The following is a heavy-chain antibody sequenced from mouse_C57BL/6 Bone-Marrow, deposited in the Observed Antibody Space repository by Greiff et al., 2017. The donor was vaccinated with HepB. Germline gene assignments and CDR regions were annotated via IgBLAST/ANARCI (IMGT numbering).Heavy chain of an antibody. CDR3: SHYYGSSPFAY. V-gene: IGHV1-15*01. J-gene: IGHJ3*01. D-gene: IGHD1-1*01. CDR1: GYTFTDYE. CDR2: IDPETGGT. Sequence: QVQLKESGAELVRPGASVTLSCKASGYTFTDYEMHWVKQTPVHGLEWIGAIDPETGGTAYNQKFKGKAILTADKSSSTAYMELRSLTSEDSAVYYCSHYYGSSPFAYWGQGTLVTVSA.